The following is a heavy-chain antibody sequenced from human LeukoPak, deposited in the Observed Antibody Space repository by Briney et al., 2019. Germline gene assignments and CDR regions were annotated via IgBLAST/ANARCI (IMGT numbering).Heavy chain of an antibody. CDR3: ARHAFPSDSSGYYPDY. CDR1: GYAISSGYH. CDR2: MYHSGTT. Sequence: SETLSLTCAVSGYAISSGYHWGWIRQAPGKGLEWIGNMYHSGTTYYNPSLKSRVTISVDRSKNQFSLKVTSVTAADTAVYYCARHAFPSDSSGYYPDYWGQGTLVTVSS. J-gene: IGHJ4*02. V-gene: IGHV4-38-2*01. D-gene: IGHD3-22*01.